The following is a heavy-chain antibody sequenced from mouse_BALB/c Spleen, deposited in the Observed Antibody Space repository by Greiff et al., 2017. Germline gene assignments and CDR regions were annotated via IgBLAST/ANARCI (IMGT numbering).Heavy chain of an antibody. J-gene: IGHJ2*01. D-gene: IGHD1-3*01. CDR1: GFTFSSYW. CDR2: IRLKSDNYAT. Sequence: EVKLQESGGGLVQPGGSMKLSCVASGFTFSSYWMSWVRQSPEKGLEWVAEIRLKSDNYATHYAESVKGKFTISRDDSKSRLYLQMNSLRAEDTGIYYCTTNYYFDYWGQGTTLTVSS. V-gene: IGHV6-6*02. CDR3: TTNYYFDY.